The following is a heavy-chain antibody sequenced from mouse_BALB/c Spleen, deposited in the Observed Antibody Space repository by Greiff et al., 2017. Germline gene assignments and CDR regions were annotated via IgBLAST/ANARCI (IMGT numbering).Heavy chain of an antibody. J-gene: IGHJ3*01. Sequence: QVQLQQSGAELARPGASVKLSCKASGYTFTSYWMQWVKQRPGQGLEWIGAIYPGDGDTRYTQKFKGKATLTADKSSSTAYMQLSSLASEDSAVYYCATGDYGSSWFAYWGQGTLVTVSA. CDR1: GYTFTSYW. CDR2: IYPGDGDT. D-gene: IGHD1-1*01. CDR3: ATGDYGSSWFAY. V-gene: IGHV1-87*01.